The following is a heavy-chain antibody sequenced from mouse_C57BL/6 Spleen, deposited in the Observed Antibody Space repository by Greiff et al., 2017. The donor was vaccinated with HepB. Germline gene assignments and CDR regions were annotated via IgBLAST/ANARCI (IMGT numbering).Heavy chain of an antibody. CDR2: FYPGSGSI. D-gene: IGHD3-2*02. V-gene: IGHV1-62-2*01. CDR3: AKGAAQATGFAY. Sequence: QVHVKQSGAELVKPGASVKLSCKASGYTFTEYTIHWVKQRSGQGLEWIGWFYPGSGSIKYNEKFKDKATLTADKSSSTVYMELSRLTSEDSAVYFCAKGAAQATGFAYWGQGTLVTVSA. J-gene: IGHJ3*01. CDR1: GYTFTEYT.